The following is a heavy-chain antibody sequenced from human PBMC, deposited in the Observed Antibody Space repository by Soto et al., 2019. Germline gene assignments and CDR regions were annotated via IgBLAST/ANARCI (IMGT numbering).Heavy chain of an antibody. CDR1: GYTLTELP. CDR2: FDPRDGET. V-gene: IGHV1-24*01. CDR3: ATVQGSGSYYDPYGMDV. Sequence: ASVKVSCKVSGYTLTELPIHWVRQRTGKGLEWMGRFDPRDGETIYAQKFQGRVILTEDTTTDTAYMELSRLKSEDTAVYYCATVQGSGSYYDPYGMDVWGQGTTVTVSS. D-gene: IGHD3-10*01. J-gene: IGHJ6*02.